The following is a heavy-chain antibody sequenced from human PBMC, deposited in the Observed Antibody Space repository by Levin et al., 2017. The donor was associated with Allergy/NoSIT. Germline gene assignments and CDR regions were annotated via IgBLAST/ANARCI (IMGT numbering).Heavy chain of an antibody. CDR2: IYSDDDK. CDR3: AHAGRLGPRAADWLRHTFDY. CDR1: FFSLPPPPLF. V-gene: IGHV2-5*02. J-gene: IGHJ4*02. Sequence: SGPTLFPPPPPLPLPFPFFFFSLPPPPLFFSFFRQSPRKALEWLAVIYSDDDKRYSPSLRDRVTVTKDSSKNQVFLTVTNVDSVDTGTYFCAHAGRLGPRAADWLRHTFDYWGQGARVTVSS. D-gene: IGHD3-9*01.